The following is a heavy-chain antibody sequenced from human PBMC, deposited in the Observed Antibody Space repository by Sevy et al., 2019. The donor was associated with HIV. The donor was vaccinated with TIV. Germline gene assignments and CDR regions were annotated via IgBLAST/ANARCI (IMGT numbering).Heavy chain of an antibody. CDR2: LSFGCGKI. CDR3: AREGCTRPHDY. Sequence: GGSLRLSCMTSGFAFYDYSMSWIRQAPGKGLEWVATLSFGCGKINYADSVKGRFTISRDNSKNSFYLQMDNLRVEDTALYYCAREGCTRPHDYWGQGTRVTVSS. V-gene: IGHV3-23*01. CDR1: GFAFYDYS. J-gene: IGHJ4*02. D-gene: IGHD2-8*01.